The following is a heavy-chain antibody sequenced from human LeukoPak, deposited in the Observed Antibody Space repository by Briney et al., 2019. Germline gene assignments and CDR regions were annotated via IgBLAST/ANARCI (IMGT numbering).Heavy chain of an antibody. CDR2: IYYSGST. CDR3: AAKGRVVVVAAGGNWFDP. V-gene: IGHV4-39*07. Sequence: SETLSLTCTVSGGSISSSSYYWGWIRQPPGKGLEWVGSIYYSGSTYYNPSLKSRVTISVDTSKNQFSLKLSSVTAADTAVYYCAAKGRVVVVAAGGNWFDPWGQGTLVTVSS. J-gene: IGHJ5*02. CDR1: GGSISSSSYY. D-gene: IGHD2-15*01.